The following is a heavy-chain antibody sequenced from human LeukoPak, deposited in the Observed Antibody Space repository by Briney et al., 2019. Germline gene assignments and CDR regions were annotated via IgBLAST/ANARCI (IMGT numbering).Heavy chain of an antibody. CDR3: ARHGDYDILTGYYNY. CDR1: GGSISSGGYY. Sequence: SETLSLTCAVSGGSISSGGYYWGWIRQPPGKGLEWIGSIYYSGSTYYNPSLKSRVTISVDTSKNQFSLKLSSVTAADTAVYYCARHGDYDILTGYYNYWGQGTLVTVSS. D-gene: IGHD3-9*01. CDR2: IYYSGST. V-gene: IGHV4-39*01. J-gene: IGHJ4*02.